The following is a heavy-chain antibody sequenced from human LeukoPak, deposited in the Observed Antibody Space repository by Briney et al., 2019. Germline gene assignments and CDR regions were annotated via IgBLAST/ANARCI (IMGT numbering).Heavy chain of an antibody. V-gene: IGHV1-69-2*01. CDR3: ATAVTYGGNLKDAFDI. Sequence: ASVKVSCKVSGYTFTDYYMHWVQQAPGKGLEWMGLVDPEDGETIYAEKFQGRVTITADTSTDTAYMELSSLRSKDTAVYYCATAVTYGGNLKDAFDIWGQGTMVTVSS. J-gene: IGHJ3*02. D-gene: IGHD4-23*01. CDR1: GYTFTDYY. CDR2: VDPEDGET.